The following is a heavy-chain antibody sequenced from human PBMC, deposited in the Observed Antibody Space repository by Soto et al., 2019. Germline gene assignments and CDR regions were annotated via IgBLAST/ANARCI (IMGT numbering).Heavy chain of an antibody. CDR3: AKDMGYCSSTSCYDAIDI. J-gene: IGHJ3*02. V-gene: IGHV3-9*01. Sequence: GGSLRLSCAASGFTFDDYAMHWVRQAPGKGLEWVSGISWNSGSIGYADSVKGRFTISRDNAKNSLYLQMNSLRAEDTALCYCAKDMGYCSSTSCYDAIDIWGQGTMVTVSS. D-gene: IGHD2-2*01. CDR2: ISWNSGSI. CDR1: GFTFDDYA.